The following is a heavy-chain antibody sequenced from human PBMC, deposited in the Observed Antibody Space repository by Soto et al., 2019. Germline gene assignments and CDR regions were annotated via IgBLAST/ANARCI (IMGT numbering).Heavy chain of an antibody. V-gene: IGHV1-69*13. J-gene: IGHJ6*02. CDR1: GGTFSSYA. Sequence: ASVKVSCKASGGTFSSYAISWVRQAPGQGLEWMGGIIPIFGTANYAQKFQGRVTITADESTSTAYMELSSLRSEDTAVYYCAREPTLGYCSGGSCFSNYYGMDVWGQGTTVTVSS. CDR2: IIPIFGTA. CDR3: AREPTLGYCSGGSCFSNYYGMDV. D-gene: IGHD2-15*01.